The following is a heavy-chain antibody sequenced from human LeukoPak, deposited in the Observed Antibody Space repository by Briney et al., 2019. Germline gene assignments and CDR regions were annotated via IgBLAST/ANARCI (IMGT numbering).Heavy chain of an antibody. J-gene: IGHJ4*02. CDR3: ARARTTVVKSGYFDY. V-gene: IGHV3-48*04. D-gene: IGHD4-23*01. CDR1: GFTFSSYS. Sequence: GGSLRLSCAASGFTFSSYSMNWVRQAPGKGLERVSYISSSSSTIYYADSVKGRFTISRDNAKNSLYLQMNSLRAEDTAVYYCARARTTVVKSGYFDYWGQGTLVTVSS. CDR2: ISSSSSTI.